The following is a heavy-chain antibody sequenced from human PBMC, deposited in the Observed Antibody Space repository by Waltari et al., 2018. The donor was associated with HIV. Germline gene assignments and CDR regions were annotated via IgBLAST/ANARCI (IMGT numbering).Heavy chain of an antibody. V-gene: IGHV3-30-3*01. CDR1: GLLVRDYT. J-gene: IGHJ4*02. CDR3: ARGIYCGSDCYSGLDS. CDR2: ISKAGTKK. Sequence: QVQLVESGGGVVQPGRSLRLSCAASGLLVRDYTMHWVRQAPGKGLEWVAVISKAGTKKYYADSVKGRFTISRDNSNNALYLQMNSLTVEDTAVYYCARGIYCGSDCYSGLDSWGQGSLVTVSS. D-gene: IGHD2-21*02.